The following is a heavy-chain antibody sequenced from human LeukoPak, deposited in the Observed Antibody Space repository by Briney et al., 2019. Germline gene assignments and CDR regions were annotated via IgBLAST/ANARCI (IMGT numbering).Heavy chain of an antibody. CDR3: ASDYGDYFDYFDY. Sequence: SVKVSCKASGYTFTSYDINWVRQAPGQGLEWMGGIIPIFGTPNYAQKFQGRVTIIADVSTSTAYMELSSLRSEDTAVYYCASDYGDYFDYFDYWGQGTLVTVSS. J-gene: IGHJ4*02. V-gene: IGHV1-69*13. CDR1: GYTFTSYD. D-gene: IGHD4-17*01. CDR2: IIPIFGTP.